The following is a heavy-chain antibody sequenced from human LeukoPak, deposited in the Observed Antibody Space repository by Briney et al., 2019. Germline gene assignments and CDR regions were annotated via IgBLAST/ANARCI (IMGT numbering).Heavy chain of an antibody. CDR2: THHSGII. J-gene: IGHJ6*04. D-gene: IGHD2-15*01. CDR1: GYSLSSPYY. CDR3: ASFPRRCSGGSCSGMDV. Sequence: SETPSLTCTVSGYSLSSPYYWGWIRLAPGKGLEWIGSTHHSGIIHDNPSLTSRLTVSLDTSKNQFSLNLNSVTAADTAVYYCASFPRRCSGGSCSGMDVWGKGTTVTVSS. V-gene: IGHV4-38-2*02.